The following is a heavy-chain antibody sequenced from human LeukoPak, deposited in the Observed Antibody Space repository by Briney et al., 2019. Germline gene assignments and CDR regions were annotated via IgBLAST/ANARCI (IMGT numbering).Heavy chain of an antibody. CDR3: AGFGVLIRHFDY. D-gene: IGHD3-3*01. CDR1: GGSISSDHYY. J-gene: IGHJ4*02. V-gene: IGHV4-30-4*08. CDR2: IYYSGST. Sequence: PSQTLSLTCTVSGGSISSDHYYWSWIRQPPGKGLEWIGYIYYSGSTYYNPSLKSRVMFSVDTSKNQFSLKLASVTAVDTAVYYCAGFGVLIRHFDYWGQGTLVSVSS.